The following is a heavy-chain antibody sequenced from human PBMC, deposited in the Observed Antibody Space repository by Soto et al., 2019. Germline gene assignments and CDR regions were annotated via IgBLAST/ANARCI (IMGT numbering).Heavy chain of an antibody. CDR3: AKQQMGVIRALDY. V-gene: IGHV3-23*01. D-gene: IGHD1-26*01. J-gene: IGHJ4*02. Sequence: AGGSLRLSCAASGFTFSNYAMSWIRQAPGKGLEWVSTIRETGNTYYADSVRGRFATSRDNSENTLYLQMSSLRAEDTAVYYCAKQQMGVIRALDYWGQGTLVTLSS. CDR2: IRETGNT. CDR1: GFTFSNYA.